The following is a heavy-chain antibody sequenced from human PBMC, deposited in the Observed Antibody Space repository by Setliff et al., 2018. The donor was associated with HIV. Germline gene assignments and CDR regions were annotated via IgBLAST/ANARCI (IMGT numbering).Heavy chain of an antibody. CDR2: ISSSGTYI. D-gene: IGHD2-8*01. V-gene: IGHV3-21*01. CDR3: AREIYREYATVSGDGFDL. CDR1: GFSFNTYS. J-gene: IGHJ3*01. Sequence: GGSLRLSCAASGFSFNTYSMSWVRQAPGKGLEWVSSISSSGTYIYYADSMKGRFTISRDKAGNSLYLQMNNVKAEDTAVYYCAREIYREYATVSGDGFDLWGQGTMVTVSS.